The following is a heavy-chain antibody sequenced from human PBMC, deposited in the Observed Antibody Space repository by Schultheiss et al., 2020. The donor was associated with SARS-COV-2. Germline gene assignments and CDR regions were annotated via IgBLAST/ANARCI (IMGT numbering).Heavy chain of an antibody. Sequence: SETLSLTCTVSGGSIRSTDFYWSWIRRSPGKGLECIGYIYSSGSTYYNPSLKSRVFMSVDTSKNQVTLRLSSVTAADTAVYYCARDSYGSGRGTSGMDVWGQGTTVTVSS. J-gene: IGHJ6*02. CDR2: IYSSGST. CDR3: ARDSYGSGRGTSGMDV. V-gene: IGHV4-30-4*02. D-gene: IGHD3-10*01. CDR1: GGSIRSTDFY.